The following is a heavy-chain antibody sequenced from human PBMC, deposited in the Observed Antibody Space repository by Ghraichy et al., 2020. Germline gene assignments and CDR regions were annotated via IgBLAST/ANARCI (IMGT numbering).Heavy chain of an antibody. CDR2: IDDSGNT. CDR3: ARGLWPRVGEMDY. Sequence: SQTLSLTCTVSGASMRGFFWNWIRQPPGEGLEWIGYIDDSGNTKYHPSLQSRVTMSVDTSRNQMSLKVTSVTAADTAVYYCARGLWPRVGEMDYWGQGALVTVSS. J-gene: IGHJ4*02. CDR1: GASMRGFF. D-gene: IGHD5-12*01. V-gene: IGHV4-59*01.